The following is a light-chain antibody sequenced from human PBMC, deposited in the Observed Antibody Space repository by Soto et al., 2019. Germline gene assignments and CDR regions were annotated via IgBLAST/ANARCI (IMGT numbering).Light chain of an antibody. V-gene: IGKV1-33*01. CDR1: QDIGKY. CDR3: QQYDNLFT. J-gene: IGKJ3*01. Sequence: DIHMTQSPASLSASVGDRVTITCQASQDIGKYLNWYQQIPGKAPKLLIFGASILETGVPSRFSGSGSGTDFTFTISSLQPEDFATYYCQQYDNLFTFGPGTKVDFK. CDR2: GAS.